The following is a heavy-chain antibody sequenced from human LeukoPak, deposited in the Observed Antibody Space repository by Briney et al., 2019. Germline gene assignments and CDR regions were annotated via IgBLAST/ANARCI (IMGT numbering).Heavy chain of an antibody. Sequence: GGSLRLSCAASGFTFSSYSMNWVRQAPGKGLEWVSSISSGSSYIYYADSVKGRFTISRDNAKNSLYLQMNSLRAEDTAVYYCARASSSDYPQSDAFDIWGQGTMVTVSS. J-gene: IGHJ3*02. CDR1: GFTFSSYS. CDR3: ARASSSDYPQSDAFDI. V-gene: IGHV3-21*01. D-gene: IGHD4-17*01. CDR2: ISSGSSYI.